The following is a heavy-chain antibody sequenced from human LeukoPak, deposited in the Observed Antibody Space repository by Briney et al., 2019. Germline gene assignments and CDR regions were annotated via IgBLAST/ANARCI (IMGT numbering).Heavy chain of an antibody. V-gene: IGHV3-23*01. D-gene: IGHD2-2*01. Sequence: GGSLRLSCAASGFTFSSYAMSWVRQAPGKGLEWVSAISGSGGSTYYADSVKGRFTISRDNSKNTLYLQMNSLRAEDTAAYYCAKPLVVVPAALFDYWGQGALVTVSS. CDR3: AKPLVVVPAALFDY. CDR1: GFTFSSYA. J-gene: IGHJ4*02. CDR2: ISGSGGST.